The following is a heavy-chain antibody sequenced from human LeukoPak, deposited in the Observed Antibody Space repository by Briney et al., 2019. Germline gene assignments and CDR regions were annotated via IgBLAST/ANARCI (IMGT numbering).Heavy chain of an antibody. CDR2: ISGGGDNT. V-gene: IGHV3-23*01. J-gene: IGHJ6*03. CDR3: AKFGGALLGEYYLDF. CDR1: GFPFSDFA. D-gene: IGHD3-10*01. Sequence: PGGSLRLSCAVSGFPFSDFAMSWVRQAPGKGLEWVSTISGGGDNTYFADSVKGRFTISRDNSNNTLFLQMDSLRAEDTAVYYCAKFGGALLGEYYLDFWGKGTTVTVSS.